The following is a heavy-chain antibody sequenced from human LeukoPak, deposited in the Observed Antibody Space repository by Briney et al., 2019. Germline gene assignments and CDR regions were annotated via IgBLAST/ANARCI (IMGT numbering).Heavy chain of an antibody. D-gene: IGHD4-17*01. J-gene: IGHJ3*02. CDR3: AKWDYGDYSTGDAFDI. CDR1: GFTFSSYA. CDR2: ISGSGGST. V-gene: IGHV3-23*01. Sequence: GGSLRLSCAASGFTFSSYAMSWVRQAPGKGLEWVSAISGSGGSTYYADSVKGRFTISRDNSKNTLYLQMNSLRAEDTAVYYCAKWDYGDYSTGDAFDIWGQGTMVTVSS.